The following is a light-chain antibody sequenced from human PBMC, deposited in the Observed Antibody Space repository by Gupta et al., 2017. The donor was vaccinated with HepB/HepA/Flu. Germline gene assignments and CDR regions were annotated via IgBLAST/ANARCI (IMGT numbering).Light chain of an antibody. Sequence: DFHMPQSPSSLSASVGDRVTITCRASQNISGYLNWYQQKPGKAPRFLIYTTSTLQSGVPSRLSGSGSGTEFTLTISSLQPEDFASYYCQQVNSTPLTFGPGTKVEIK. V-gene: IGKV1-39*01. CDR1: QNISGY. CDR2: TTS. CDR3: QQVNSTPLT. J-gene: IGKJ1*01.